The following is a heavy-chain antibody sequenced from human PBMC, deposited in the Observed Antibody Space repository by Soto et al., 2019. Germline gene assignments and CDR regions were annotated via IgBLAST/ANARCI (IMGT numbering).Heavy chain of an antibody. CDR1: GGTFSSYA. Sequence: QVQLVQSGAEVKKPGSSVKVSCKASGGTFSSYAIDWVRQAPGQGLEWMGGNTPVFGTANYAPKFQGRITITADESTSTAYMELRSLRSEDTAVYYCARGVHYDSSGYYYFYWGQGTLVTVSS. J-gene: IGHJ4*02. CDR3: ARGVHYDSSGYYYFY. V-gene: IGHV1-69*01. CDR2: NTPVFGTA. D-gene: IGHD3-22*01.